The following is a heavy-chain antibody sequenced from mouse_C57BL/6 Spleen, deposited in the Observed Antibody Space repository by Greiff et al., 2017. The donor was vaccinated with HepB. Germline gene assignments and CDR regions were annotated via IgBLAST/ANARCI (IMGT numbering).Heavy chain of an antibody. Sequence: EVKLVESGPGLAKPSQTLSLTCSVTGYSITSDYWNWIRKFPGNKLEYMGYISYSGSTYYNPSLKSRISITRDTSKNQYYLQLNSVTTEDTATYYCARSPFITTVVPRYFDVWGTGTTVTVSS. CDR1: GYSITSDY. J-gene: IGHJ1*03. D-gene: IGHD1-1*01. V-gene: IGHV3-8*01. CDR3: ARSPFITTVVPRYFDV. CDR2: ISYSGST.